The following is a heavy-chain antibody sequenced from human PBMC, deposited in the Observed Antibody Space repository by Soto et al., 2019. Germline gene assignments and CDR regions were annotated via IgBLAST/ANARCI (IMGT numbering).Heavy chain of an antibody. D-gene: IGHD6-19*01. V-gene: IGHV4-59*01. Sequence: SETMSLTCTVSGGSISSYYWSWIRPHTGKGLEWIGYIYYSGSTNYNPSLKSRVTISVDTSKNQFSLKLSSVTAADTAVYYCARGIEGWYQGRYYYGMDVWGQGTTVTVSS. CDR1: GGSISSYY. J-gene: IGHJ6*02. CDR2: IYYSGST. CDR3: ARGIEGWYQGRYYYGMDV.